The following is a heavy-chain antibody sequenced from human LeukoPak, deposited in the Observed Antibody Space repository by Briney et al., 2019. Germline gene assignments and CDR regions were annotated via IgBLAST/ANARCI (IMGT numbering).Heavy chain of an antibody. CDR1: GFSLSTSGVG. CDR3: AHRRSDYYDSSGWSRNALDI. D-gene: IGHD3-22*01. V-gene: IGHV2-5*01. Sequence: SGPTLVNPTQTLTLTCTFSGFSLSTSGVGVGWIRQPPGKALEWLALIYWNDDKRYSPSLKSRLTITKDTSKNQVVLTMTNMDPVDTATYYCAHRRSDYYDSSGWSRNALDIWGQGTMVTVSS. CDR2: IYWNDDK. J-gene: IGHJ3*02.